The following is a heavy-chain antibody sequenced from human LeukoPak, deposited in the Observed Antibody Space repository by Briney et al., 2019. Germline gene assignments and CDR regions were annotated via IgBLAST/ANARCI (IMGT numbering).Heavy chain of an antibody. V-gene: IGHV3-53*01. D-gene: IGHD3-22*01. CDR3: AREGSYYDSSGYYPRGGAFDI. CDR1: GFTVSSNY. CDR2: IYSGGGT. J-gene: IGHJ3*02. Sequence: PGGSLRLSCAASGFTVSSNYMSWVRQAPGKGLEWVSVIYSGGGTYYADSVKGRFTISRDNSKKTLYLQMNSLRAEDTAVYYCAREGSYYDSSGYYPRGGAFDIWGQGTMVTVSS.